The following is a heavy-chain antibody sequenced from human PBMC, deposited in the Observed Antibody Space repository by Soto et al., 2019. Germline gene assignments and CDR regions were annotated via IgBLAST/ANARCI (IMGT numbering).Heavy chain of an antibody. CDR1: GFTFSSYW. J-gene: IGHJ4*02. V-gene: IGHV3-74*01. CDR2: ITGDGSDA. CDR3: ARATMTTAVDY. D-gene: IGHD4-17*01. Sequence: EVQLVESGGGLVQPGGSLRLSCAASGFTFSSYWMHWVPQAPGKGLVWVSRITGDGSDASSADSVKGRFAISRDNAKNTLYLQMNSLRAEDTAVYYCARATMTTAVDYWGQGTLVTVSS.